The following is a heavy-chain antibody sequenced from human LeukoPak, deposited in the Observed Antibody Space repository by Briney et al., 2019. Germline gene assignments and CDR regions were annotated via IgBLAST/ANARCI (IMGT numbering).Heavy chain of an antibody. J-gene: IGHJ4*02. V-gene: IGHV4-59*01. D-gene: IGHD4-17*01. Sequence: SETLSPTCTVSGGSISSYYWSWIRQPPGKGLEWIGYIYYSGSTNYNPSLKSRVTISVDTSKNQFSLKLSSVTAADTAVYYCARGPTVTTWSFDYWGLGTLVTVSS. CDR1: GGSISSYY. CDR3: ARGPTVTTWSFDY. CDR2: IYYSGST.